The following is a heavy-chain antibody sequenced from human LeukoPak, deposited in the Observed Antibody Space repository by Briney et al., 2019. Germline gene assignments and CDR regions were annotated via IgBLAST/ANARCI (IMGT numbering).Heavy chain of an antibody. V-gene: IGHV4-59*01. CDR3: ARSIESYGDYGY. CDR2: MYNSGST. D-gene: IGHD4-17*01. Sequence: PSETLSLTCTVSGGSISGSYWSWIRQPPGKGLEWIAYMYNSGSTNYNPSLKSRVTISIDTSENQFSLKLSSLTAADTAIYYCARSIESYGDYGYWGQGILVTVSS. CDR1: GGSISGSY. J-gene: IGHJ4*02.